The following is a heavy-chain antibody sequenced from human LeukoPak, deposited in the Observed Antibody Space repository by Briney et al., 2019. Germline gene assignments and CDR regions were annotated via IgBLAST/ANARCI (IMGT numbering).Heavy chain of an antibody. CDR1: GDSISSYY. V-gene: IGHV4-59*08. J-gene: IGHJ3*02. CDR3: ARSERIIMILGGAFDI. Sequence: SETLSLTCTVSGDSISSYYWSWIRQPPGKGLEWIGYIYYSGSTNYIPSLKSRVTISVDTSKNQFSLKLSSVTAADTAVYYCARSERIIMILGGAFDIWGQGTVVTVSS. CDR2: IYYSGST. D-gene: IGHD3-22*01.